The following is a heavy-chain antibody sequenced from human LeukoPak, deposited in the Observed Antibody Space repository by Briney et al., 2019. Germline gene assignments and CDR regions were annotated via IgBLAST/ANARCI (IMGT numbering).Heavy chain of an antibody. CDR3: ARADMATITIDY. CDR1: GFTFRTFE. D-gene: IGHD5-24*01. CDR2: ISSSGSNI. J-gene: IGHJ4*02. V-gene: IGHV3-48*03. Sequence: GGSLRLSCAASGFTFRTFEMNWVRQAPGKGLEWVSYISSSGSNIYYADSVKGRFTISRDNAKNSLYLQMNSLRVKDTAVYYCARADMATITIDYWGQGTLVTVSS.